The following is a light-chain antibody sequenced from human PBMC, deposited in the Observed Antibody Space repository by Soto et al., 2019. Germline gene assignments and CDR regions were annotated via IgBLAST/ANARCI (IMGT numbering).Light chain of an antibody. Sequence: IASMRSPGTISFSPGESATLSSSASQSVSSSYLAWYQQKLGQAPRLLVYGASSRATGIPDRFSGSGSGTDFTLTISSLEPEDCAMYYCHQYGILPLTFGGRSIV. V-gene: IGKV3-20*01. CDR3: HQYGILPLT. CDR2: GAS. CDR1: QSVSSSY. J-gene: IGKJ4*01.